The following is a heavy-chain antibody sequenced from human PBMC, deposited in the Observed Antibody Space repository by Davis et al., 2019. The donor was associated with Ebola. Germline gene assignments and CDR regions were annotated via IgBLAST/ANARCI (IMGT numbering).Heavy chain of an antibody. CDR2: ISDSGSTT. CDR1: GFTFYRYE. J-gene: IGHJ6*02. Sequence: AGSLRLSCAASGFTFYRYEMNCVRQAPGKGLEWISYISDSGSTTYYIDSVKGRFTISRDNAKNSLYLQMNSLRAGDTAVYFCSRGDSSSSFFYYYAMDVWGQGTTVTVSS. D-gene: IGHD6-6*01. CDR3: SRGDSSSSFFYYYAMDV. V-gene: IGHV3-48*03.